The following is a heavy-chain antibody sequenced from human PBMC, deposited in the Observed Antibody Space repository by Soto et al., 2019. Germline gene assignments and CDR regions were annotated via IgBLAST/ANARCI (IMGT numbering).Heavy chain of an antibody. J-gene: IGHJ5*02. V-gene: IGHV3-23*01. CDR3: AKPPRVVVAATPSWFDP. D-gene: IGHD2-15*01. CDR1: GFTFSSYA. CDR2: ISGSGGST. Sequence: GGSLRLSCAASGFTFSSYAMSWVRQAPGKGLEWVSAISGSGGSTYYADSVKGRFTISRDNSKNTLYLQMNSLRAEDTAVYYCAKPPRVVVAATPSWFDPWGQGTLVTVSS.